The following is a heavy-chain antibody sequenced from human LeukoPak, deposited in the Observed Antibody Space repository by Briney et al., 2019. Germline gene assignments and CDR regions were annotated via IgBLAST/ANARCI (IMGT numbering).Heavy chain of an antibody. CDR3: ARARGSYSFDY. CDR1: GFTFSDYY. J-gene: IGHJ4*02. V-gene: IGHV3-11*01. Sequence: PGGSLRLSCAASGFTFSDYYMSWMRQAPGKGQEWVSYISSSGSSIYYADSVKGRFTLSRDNAKNSLYLQMNSLRAEDTAVYYCARARGSYSFDYWGQGTLVTVSS. D-gene: IGHD3-10*01. CDR2: ISSSGSSI.